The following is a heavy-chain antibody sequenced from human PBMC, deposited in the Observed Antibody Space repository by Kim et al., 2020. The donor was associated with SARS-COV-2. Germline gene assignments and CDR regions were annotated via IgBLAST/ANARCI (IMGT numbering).Heavy chain of an antibody. CDR1: GFTFTSYA. V-gene: IGHV3-23*01. J-gene: IGHJ4*02. CDR2: ISGSGGST. Sequence: GGSLRLSCAASGFTFTSYAMSWVRQAPGKGLEWVSAISGSGGSTYYADSVEGRLTISRDTSKNTPYLQTTSLRAEDTAVYYCAKDGPGGVSYLDYWGQG. CDR3: AKDGPGGVSYLDY. D-gene: IGHD2-8*01.